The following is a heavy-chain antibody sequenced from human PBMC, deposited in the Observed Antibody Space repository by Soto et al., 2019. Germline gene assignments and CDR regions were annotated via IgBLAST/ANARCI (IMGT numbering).Heavy chain of an antibody. V-gene: IGHV1-69*13. D-gene: IGHD3-10*01. CDR2: IIPIFGTA. J-gene: IGHJ3*02. CDR1: GGTFSSYA. CDR3: GRAMVRGVGGAFDI. Sequence: EASVKVSCKASGGTFSSYAISWVRQAPGQGLEWMGGIIPIFGTANYAQKFQGRVTITADESTSTAYMELSSLRSEDTAVYYCGRAMVRGVGGAFDIWGQGTMVTVSS.